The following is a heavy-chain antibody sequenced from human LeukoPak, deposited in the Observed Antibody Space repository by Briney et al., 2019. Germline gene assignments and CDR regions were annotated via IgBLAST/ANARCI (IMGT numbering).Heavy chain of an antibody. D-gene: IGHD1-26*01. Sequence: GGSLRLSCAASGFAFSSYGMHWVRQAPGKGLEWGAVISNDASNKYYADSVKGRFTISRDNSKTTLYLQMNSLRAEDTAVYYCAKDLGGIMVFLGLDYWGQGTLVTVSS. CDR3: AKDLGGIMVFLGLDY. J-gene: IGHJ4*02. V-gene: IGHV3-30*18. CDR2: ISNDASNK. CDR1: GFAFSSYG.